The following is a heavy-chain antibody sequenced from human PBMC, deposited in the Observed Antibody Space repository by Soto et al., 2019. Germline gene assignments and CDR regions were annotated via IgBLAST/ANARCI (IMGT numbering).Heavy chain of an antibody. CDR2: IYYSGSS. Sequence: SETLSLTCSVSGGPFSSSTYYWAWIRQPPGKGLEWIGSIYYSGSSYYNPSLNSRVTISVDTSKNQFSLKLSSVTAADTAVYYCAGHRIVAPTVFDYWGQGTLVTVS. CDR3: AGHRIVAPTVFDY. J-gene: IGHJ4*02. D-gene: IGHD1-26*01. V-gene: IGHV4-39*01. CDR1: GGPFSSSTYY.